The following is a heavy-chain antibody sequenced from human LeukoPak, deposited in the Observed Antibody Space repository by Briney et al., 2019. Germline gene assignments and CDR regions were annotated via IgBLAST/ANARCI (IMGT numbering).Heavy chain of an antibody. CDR3: ARDFRAPRWFFDL. CDR1: EFTFSSFS. Sequence: GGSLRLSCAASEFTFSSFSMNWVRQAPGKGLEWVSYISGSSGTIYYAASVTGRFTISRDNVKNSLFLQMNSLRDEDTAVYYCARDFRAPRWFFDLWGRGTLVTVSS. V-gene: IGHV3-48*02. CDR2: ISGSSGTI. J-gene: IGHJ2*01.